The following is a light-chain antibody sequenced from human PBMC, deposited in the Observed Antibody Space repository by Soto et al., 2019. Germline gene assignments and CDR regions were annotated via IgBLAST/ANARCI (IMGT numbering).Light chain of an antibody. V-gene: IGKV3-11*01. CDR2: DAS. CDR3: QQSSDWPPWT. CDR1: QSISSY. J-gene: IGKJ1*01. Sequence: EIVFTQSPATLSLSPGEGATLSCRASQSISSYLAWYQQKPGQAPRLLIYDASSRATGIPARFSGSGSGTDFTLTISSLEPEDFAVYYCQQSSDWPPWTFGQGTKVEIK.